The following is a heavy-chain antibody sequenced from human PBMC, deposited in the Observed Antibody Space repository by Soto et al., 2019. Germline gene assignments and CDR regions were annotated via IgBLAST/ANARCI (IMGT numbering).Heavy chain of an antibody. CDR1: GFTFSNYG. CDR2: ISYDGSHK. D-gene: IGHD3-22*01. Sequence: PGGSLRLSXAASGFTFSNYGFHWVRQAPGKGLEWVAVISYDGSHKSYAGSLKGRFTISRDNSDNTLYLQMNSLRAEDTAVYYCAKSLSDYYDSPDDYWGQGTLVTVSS. CDR3: AKSLSDYYDSPDDY. V-gene: IGHV3-30*18. J-gene: IGHJ4*02.